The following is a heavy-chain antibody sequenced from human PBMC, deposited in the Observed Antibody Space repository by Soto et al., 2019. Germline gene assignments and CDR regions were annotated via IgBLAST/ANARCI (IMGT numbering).Heavy chain of an antibody. V-gene: IGHV1-18*01. CDR1: GYTFTSNG. Sequence: GASVKVSCKASGYTFTSNGISWGRQAPGQGLEWMGWLSTYSGNTIYAQKFQGRVTMTTDTSTSTAYMELRSLRFDDTAGFYCARDKDDRFDSRGQGTLVTVSS. CDR3: ARDKDDRFDS. J-gene: IGHJ4*02. D-gene: IGHD1-1*01. CDR2: LSTYSGNT.